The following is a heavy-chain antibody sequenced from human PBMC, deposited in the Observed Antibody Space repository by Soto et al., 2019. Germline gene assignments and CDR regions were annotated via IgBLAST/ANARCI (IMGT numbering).Heavy chain of an antibody. CDR3: AKDASGDFDRGYFDL. CDR2: ISWSSVNI. D-gene: IGHD1-26*01. J-gene: IGHJ2*01. V-gene: IGHV3-9*01. CDR1: GFNFDDYA. Sequence: AHLVESGGGLVQPGRSLRLSCTASGFNFDDYAMHWVRQAPGQGLEWVSGISWSSVNIGYADSVKGRFTISRDNSANSLFLEIDSPRTEDTALYFCAKDASGDFDRGYFDLWGRGTLVTVSS.